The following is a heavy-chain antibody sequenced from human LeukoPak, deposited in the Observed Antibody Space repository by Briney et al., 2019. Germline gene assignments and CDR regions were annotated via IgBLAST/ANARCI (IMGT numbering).Heavy chain of an antibody. V-gene: IGHV3-21*06. J-gene: IGHJ6*03. CDR1: GFRFSSHS. D-gene: IGHD6-13*01. CDR2: ISSAGTYI. Sequence: PGGSLRLSCTAYGFRFSSHSGNWVRQAPGKGLEWVSSISSAGTYIYYADSLKGRFTVSRDNAGNSLYLQMHTLTAENTAIYYWTRGETIAEETINPDYYYRHMDVWGKGTTVTVSS. CDR3: TRGETIAEETINPDYYYRHMDV.